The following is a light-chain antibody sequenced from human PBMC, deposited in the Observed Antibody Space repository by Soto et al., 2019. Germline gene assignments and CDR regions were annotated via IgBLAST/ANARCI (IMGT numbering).Light chain of an antibody. CDR1: QSVSSNY. CDR2: GAS. Sequence: EVVLTQSPRTLSLSPGERATLSCRASQSVSSNYLAWYQQRPGQAPRLLIYGASSRATGIPDRFSGSGSGTDFTLAISRLEPEDSAVYFCQHYSSQTFGQGIKVDIK. J-gene: IGKJ1*01. CDR3: QHYSSQT. V-gene: IGKV3-20*01.